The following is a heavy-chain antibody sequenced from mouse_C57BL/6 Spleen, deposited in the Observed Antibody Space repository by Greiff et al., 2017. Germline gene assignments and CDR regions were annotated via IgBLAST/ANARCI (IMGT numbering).Heavy chain of an antibody. D-gene: IGHD1-1*01. CDR3: ARFGTTVVANYAMDY. CDR2: IYPRSGNT. CDR1: GYTFTSYG. Sequence: QVQLQQSGAELARPGASVKLSCKASGYTFTSYGISWVKQRTGQGLEWIGEIYPRSGNTYYNEKFKGKATLTADKSSSTAYMELRSLTYEDSAVYFCARFGTTVVANYAMDYWGQGTSVTVSS. V-gene: IGHV1-81*01. J-gene: IGHJ4*01.